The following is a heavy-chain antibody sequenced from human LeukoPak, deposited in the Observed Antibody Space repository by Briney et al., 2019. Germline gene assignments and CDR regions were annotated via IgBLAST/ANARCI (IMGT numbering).Heavy chain of an antibody. V-gene: IGHV3-21*01. Sequence: GGSLRLSCAASGFTFSSYSMNWVRQAPGKGLEWVSSISSSSSYIYYAVSVKGRFTISRDNAKNSLYLQMNSLRAEDTAVYYCARGYLGYSYGDYWGQGTLVTVSS. D-gene: IGHD5-18*01. CDR3: ARGYLGYSYGDY. CDR1: GFTFSSYS. J-gene: IGHJ4*02. CDR2: ISSSSSYI.